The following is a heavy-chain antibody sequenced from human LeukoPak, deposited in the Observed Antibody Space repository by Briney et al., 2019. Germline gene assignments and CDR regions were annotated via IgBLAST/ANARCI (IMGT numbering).Heavy chain of an antibody. D-gene: IGHD6-6*01. CDR3: ARDSSYESSSSEGIDY. Sequence: SETLSLTCAVYGGSFSGYYWSWIRQPPGKGLEWIGEINHSGSTNYNPSLKSRVTISVDTSKSQFSLKLSSVTAADTAVYYCARDSSYESSSSEGIDYWGQGTLVTVSS. CDR1: GGSFSGYY. CDR2: INHSGST. J-gene: IGHJ4*02. V-gene: IGHV4-34*01.